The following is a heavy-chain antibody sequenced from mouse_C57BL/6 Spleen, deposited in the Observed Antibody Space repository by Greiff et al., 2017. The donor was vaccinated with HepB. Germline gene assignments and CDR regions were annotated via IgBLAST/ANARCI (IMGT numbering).Heavy chain of an antibody. Sequence: VQLQQPGAELVRPGSSVKLSCKASGYTFTSYWMHWVKQRPIQGLEWIGNIDPSDSETHYNQKFKDKATLTVDKSSSTAYMQLSSLTSEDSAVYYCARSPYGSSYFDYWGQGTTLTVSS. J-gene: IGHJ2*01. CDR1: GYTFTSYW. CDR3: ARSPYGSSYFDY. CDR2: IDPSDSET. D-gene: IGHD1-1*01. V-gene: IGHV1-52*01.